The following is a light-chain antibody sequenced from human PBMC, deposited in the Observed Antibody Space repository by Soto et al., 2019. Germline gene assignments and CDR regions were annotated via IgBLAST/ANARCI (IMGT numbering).Light chain of an antibody. CDR3: SSYTSTNFVI. V-gene: IGLV2-14*01. Sequence: QSVLTQPASVSGSPGQSITISCTGSSSDIGDYKYVSWYKQHPGKAPKLMIYDVSNRPSGVSNRFPGSKSGNTASLTISGLQAEDEADYYCSSYTSTNFVIFGGGTKVTVL. CDR1: SSDIGDYKY. J-gene: IGLJ2*01. CDR2: DVS.